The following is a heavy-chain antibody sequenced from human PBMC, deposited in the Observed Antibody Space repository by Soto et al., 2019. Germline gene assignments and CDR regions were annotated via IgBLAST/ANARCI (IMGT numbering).Heavy chain of an antibody. CDR1: GYSFTSYW. CDR2: IDPSDSYT. CDR3: AILTPYSSSALENYYGMDV. V-gene: IGHV5-10-1*01. J-gene: IGHJ6*02. D-gene: IGHD6-13*01. Sequence: GESLKISCKGSGYSFTSYWISWVRQMPGKGLEWMGRIDPSDSYTNYSPSFQGHVTISADKSISTAYLQWSSLKASDTAMHYCAILTPYSSSALENYYGMDVWGQGTTVTVSS.